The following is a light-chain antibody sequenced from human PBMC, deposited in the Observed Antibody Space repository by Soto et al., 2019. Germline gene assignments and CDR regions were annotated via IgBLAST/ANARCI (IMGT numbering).Light chain of an antibody. J-gene: IGKJ5*01. V-gene: IGKV3-20*01. Sequence: EIVLTQSPGTLSLSPGERATLSCRASQSVSSTYLAWYQQKPGQAPRLLIYGASNRATGIPDRFSGSGSGTHFTLTINVLEPEDFAVDYCQQSPITFGQGTRLEIK. CDR2: GAS. CDR1: QSVSSTY. CDR3: QQSPIT.